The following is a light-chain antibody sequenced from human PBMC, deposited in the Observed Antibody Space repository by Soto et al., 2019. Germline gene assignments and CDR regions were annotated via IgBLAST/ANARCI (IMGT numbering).Light chain of an antibody. J-gene: IGLJ1*01. CDR1: SSDAGGYNY. Sequence: QSVLTQPASVSGSPGQSITISCTGTSSDAGGYNYVSWYQQHPGKAPKFMIYDVSNRPSGVSNRFSGSKSGNTASLTISGLQAEDEADYYCSSYPTSTTRLLVFGTGT. V-gene: IGLV2-14*01. CDR2: DVS. CDR3: SSYPTSTTRLLV.